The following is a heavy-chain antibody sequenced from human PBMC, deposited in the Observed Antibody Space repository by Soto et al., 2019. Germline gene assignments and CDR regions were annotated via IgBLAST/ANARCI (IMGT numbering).Heavy chain of an antibody. CDR2: ISGYNGDT. CDR1: GYTFTRYG. D-gene: IGHD1-7*01. V-gene: IGHV1-18*01. CDR3: AKNGHPPCNYLVLDV. J-gene: IGHJ6*01. Sequence: QGHLVQSGAEVKKPGASVKVSCKASGYTFTRYGISWVRQAPGQGLEWMGAISGYNGDTNYSQNLQGRVTMTLDTSTRTANMELSCLTYDDTAVYYFAKNGHPPCNYLVLDVWGQGTTVTVSS.